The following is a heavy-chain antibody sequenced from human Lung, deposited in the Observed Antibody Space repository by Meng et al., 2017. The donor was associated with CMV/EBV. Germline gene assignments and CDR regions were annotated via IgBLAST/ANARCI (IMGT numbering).Heavy chain of an antibody. V-gene: IGHV3-48*03. D-gene: IGHD3-22*01. CDR1: GFTFSSYE. J-gene: IGHJ6*02. CDR2: ISDSGNDI. Sequence: GESLKISCADSGFTFSSYEMNWVRQAPGKGLEWVSYISDSGNDIYYADSVKGRFTISRDDAKNSLYLQMNSLRAEDTAVYYCARAFYDSIFDGMDVWGQRTTVTVSS. CDR3: ARAFYDSIFDGMDV.